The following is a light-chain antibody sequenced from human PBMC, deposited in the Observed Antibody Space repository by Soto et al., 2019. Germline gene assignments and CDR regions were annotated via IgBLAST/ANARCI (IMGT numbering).Light chain of an antibody. J-gene: IGKJ1*01. V-gene: IGKV3-20*01. Sequence: IVLTQSPGTLSLSPGERATLSCRASQSVSSSYLAWYQQKPGQAPRLLIYGASSRATGIPDRFGGSGSGTDFTLTISRLEPEDFAVYYCQQYGSSPLYTFGQGTKVDIK. CDR1: QSVSSSY. CDR2: GAS. CDR3: QQYGSSPLYT.